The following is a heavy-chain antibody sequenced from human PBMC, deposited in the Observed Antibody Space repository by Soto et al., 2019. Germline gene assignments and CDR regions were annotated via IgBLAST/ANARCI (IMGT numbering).Heavy chain of an antibody. J-gene: IGHJ5*02. V-gene: IGHV3-21*01. CDR3: TRDQGGSYDSWFDP. CDR1: FTFRMYS. CDR2: ISSGGDYI. D-gene: IGHD1-26*01. Sequence: EVQVVESGGGLVQPGGSLRLSCSFTFRMYSMNWVRQAPGKGLGWVASISSGGDYIKYADSVKGRFTISRDNAKNSVSLQMNSLRVDDTAIYFCTRDQGGSYDSWFDPWGQGTLVTVSS.